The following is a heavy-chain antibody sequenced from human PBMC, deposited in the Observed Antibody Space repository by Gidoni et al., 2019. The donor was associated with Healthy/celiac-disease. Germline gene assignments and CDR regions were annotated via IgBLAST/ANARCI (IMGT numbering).Heavy chain of an antibody. CDR2: ISSSSSYI. Sequence: GVTFSSYSLNWGRQAPGKGLEWVSSISSSSSYIYYADSVKGRFTISSDNAKNSLYLQMNSLRAEDPAVYYGARDRYSGYDLGRTFASWGQGTLVTVSS. CDR3: ARDRYSGYDLGRTFAS. J-gene: IGHJ4*02. CDR1: GVTFSSYS. V-gene: IGHV3-21*01. D-gene: IGHD5-12*01.